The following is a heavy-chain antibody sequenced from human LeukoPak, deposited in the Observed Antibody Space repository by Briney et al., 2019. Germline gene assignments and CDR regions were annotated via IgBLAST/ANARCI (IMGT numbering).Heavy chain of an antibody. CDR1: GFTFSSYS. D-gene: IGHD3-16*01. CDR3: ARQYYGYSGGGLDY. V-gene: IGHV4-34*01. CDR2: INHSGST. J-gene: IGHJ4*02. Sequence: AGGSLRLSCAASGFTFSSYSMNWVRQPPGKGLEWIGEINHSGSTSYNPSLRSRVTISVDTSKNQFSLKLNSVTAADTALYYCARQYYGYSGGGLDYWGQGTLVTVSS.